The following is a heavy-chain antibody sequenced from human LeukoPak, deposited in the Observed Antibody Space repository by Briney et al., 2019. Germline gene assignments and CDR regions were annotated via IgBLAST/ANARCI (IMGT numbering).Heavy chain of an antibody. CDR3: ARSFRERKFDF. CDR2: ISSSGIYM. Sequence: PGGSLRLSCAASGFPFNNYTMNWVRQAPGKGLEWVSSISSSGIYMFYADSVKSRLTISRDSAKTSLYLQMTSLRAEDTAVYYCARSFRERKFDFWGQGTLVTVSS. D-gene: IGHD1-26*01. J-gene: IGHJ4*02. CDR1: GFPFNNYT. V-gene: IGHV3-21*01.